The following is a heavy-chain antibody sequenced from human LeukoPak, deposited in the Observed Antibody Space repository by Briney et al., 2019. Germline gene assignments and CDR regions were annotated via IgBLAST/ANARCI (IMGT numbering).Heavy chain of an antibody. J-gene: IGHJ4*02. D-gene: IGHD2-15*01. CDR2: ISSSNRYM. Sequence: GGSLRLSCAASGSTFSSYNMNWVRQAPGKGLEWVSSISSSNRYMYYADSLKGRITISRDNFKNTLYLQMNSLRAEDTAVYYCAKSGWQLTSAYYFDYWGQGTLVTVSS. CDR3: AKSGWQLTSAYYFDY. CDR1: GSTFSSYN. V-gene: IGHV3-21*04.